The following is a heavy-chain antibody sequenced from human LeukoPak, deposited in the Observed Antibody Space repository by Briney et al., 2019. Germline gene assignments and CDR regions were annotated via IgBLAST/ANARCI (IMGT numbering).Heavy chain of an antibody. D-gene: IGHD3-22*01. CDR1: GFTFSSYG. J-gene: IGHJ6*03. Sequence: GRSLRLSCAASGFTFSSYGMHWVRQAPGKGLEWVAVIWYDGSNKYYADSVKGRFTISRDNSKNTLYLQMNSLRAEDTAVYYCEKDDSVVNDYMDVWGKGTTVTVSS. V-gene: IGHV3-33*06. CDR3: EKDDSVVNDYMDV. CDR2: IWYDGSNK.